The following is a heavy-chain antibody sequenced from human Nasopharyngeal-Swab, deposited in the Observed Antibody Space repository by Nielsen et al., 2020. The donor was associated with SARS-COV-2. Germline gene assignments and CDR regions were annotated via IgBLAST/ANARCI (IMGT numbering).Heavy chain of an antibody. CDR1: GYTFTSYG. D-gene: IGHD2-15*01. CDR3: AREGYCSGGSCYSGVDY. V-gene: IGHV1-18*01. Sequence: ASVKVSCKASGYTFTSYGISWVRQAPGQGLEWMGWISAYNGNTNYAQKLQGRVTMTTDTSTSTVYMELSSLRSEDTAVYYCAREGYCSGGSCYSGVDYWGQGTLVTVSS. CDR2: ISAYNGNT. J-gene: IGHJ4*02.